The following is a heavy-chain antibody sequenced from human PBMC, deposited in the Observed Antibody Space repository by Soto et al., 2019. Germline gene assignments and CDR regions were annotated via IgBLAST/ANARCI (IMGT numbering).Heavy chain of an antibody. J-gene: IGHJ5*02. V-gene: IGHV3-23*01. CDR3: EKDPLTTRHFERVSWLDP. CDR1: GFTFSSYA. D-gene: IGHD4-17*01. CDR2: ISGSGGST. Sequence: GGSLRLSCAASGFTFSSYAMSWVRQSPGKGLEWVSAISGSGGSTYYADSVKGRFTIYRDNSKNTLYLQMNSLRAEETAVYYCEKDPLTTRHFERVSWLDPWGQGTLVTVSS.